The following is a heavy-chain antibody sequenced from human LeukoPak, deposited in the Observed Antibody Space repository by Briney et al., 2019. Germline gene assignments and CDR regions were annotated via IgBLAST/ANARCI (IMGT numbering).Heavy chain of an antibody. D-gene: IGHD6-19*01. J-gene: IGHJ6*03. Sequence: ASVKVSRKASGYTFSGYYMHWVRQAPGQGLEWMGWINPNGDGTNYAQKFQGRVTMTRDTSISTAYMELTRLRSDDTAVYYCARASSIAVAGYDYYYMDVWGKGTTVTVSS. CDR3: ARASSIAVAGYDYYYMDV. CDR2: INPNGDGT. V-gene: IGHV1-2*02. CDR1: GYTFSGYY.